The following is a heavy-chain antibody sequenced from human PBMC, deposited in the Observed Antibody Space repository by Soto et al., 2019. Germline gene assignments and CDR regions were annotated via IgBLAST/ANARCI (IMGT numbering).Heavy chain of an antibody. D-gene: IGHD3-10*01. J-gene: IGHJ3*02. CDR2: IDTRGDSA. CDR1: GYTFTRYN. V-gene: IGHV1-46*01. Sequence: QAQLVQSGAEVKKPGASANISCKASGYTFTRYNIHWVRQAAGQGLEWMGIIDTRGDSADYTQRFQGRVTMTRDTSTGTVYMELSSLGSEDTAVYYCARDLPRDLVRGSFDIWGQGTMVTVSS. CDR3: ARDLPRDLVRGSFDI.